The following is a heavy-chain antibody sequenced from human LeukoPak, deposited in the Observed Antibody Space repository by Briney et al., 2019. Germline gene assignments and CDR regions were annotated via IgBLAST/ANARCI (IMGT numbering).Heavy chain of an antibody. J-gene: IGHJ6*03. Sequence: SETLPLTCIVSGGSISSGTYYWSWIRQPPGKGLEWIGYIYHSGSTYYNPSLKSRVTISVDRSKNQFPLKLSSVTAADTAVYYCARDEQQLVPPYYYYYMDVWGKGTTVTVSS. CDR3: ARDEQQLVPPYYYYYMDV. CDR2: IYHSGST. D-gene: IGHD6-13*01. V-gene: IGHV4-30-2*01. CDR1: GGSISSGTYY.